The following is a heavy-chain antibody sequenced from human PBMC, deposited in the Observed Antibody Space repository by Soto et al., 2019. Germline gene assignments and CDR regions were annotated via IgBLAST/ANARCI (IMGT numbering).Heavy chain of an antibody. V-gene: IGHV1-18*01. Sequence: QVQLVQSGGEVKKPGASVKLSCTASGNTFTSYGISWVGQPPGQGLEWLGWISAYNGKTNYAQNVQGRVTMTTDTSTRTAYMDLRSLRSDDTAVYYCARGGDVNYYHGMDVWGQGTTVTVSS. CDR3: ARGGDVNYYHGMDV. CDR1: GNTFTSYG. CDR2: ISAYNGKT. D-gene: IGHD5-12*01. J-gene: IGHJ6*02.